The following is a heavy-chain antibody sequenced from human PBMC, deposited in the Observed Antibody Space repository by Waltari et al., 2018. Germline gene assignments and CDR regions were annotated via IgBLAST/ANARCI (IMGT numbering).Heavy chain of an antibody. CDR2: SISPFDST. Sequence: EVQLLESGGKLIQPGGSLRLSCEGSGFIFGDYVLGWVRQAPGKGLDWISSISPFDSTFYAYSVMGRVMISRDDSRSTVFLQLNSLRVDDTAVYFCAQYDHGSYKPPLRYWGRGTLVTVSS. CDR3: AQYDHGSYKPPLRY. CDR1: GFIFGDYV. D-gene: IGHD3-16*01. J-gene: IGHJ4*02. V-gene: IGHV3-23*05.